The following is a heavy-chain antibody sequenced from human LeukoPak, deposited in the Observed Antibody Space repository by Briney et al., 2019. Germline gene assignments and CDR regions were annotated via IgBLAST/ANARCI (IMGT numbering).Heavy chain of an antibody. CDR2: IYSDNT. V-gene: IGHV3-53*01. CDR3: AQGGSPGAFDY. CDR1: GFTVSSNS. J-gene: IGHJ4*02. Sequence: GGSLRLSCTVSGFTVSSNSMSWVRQAPGKGLEWVSFIYSDNTHYSDSVKGRFTISRDNAKNTLYLQMNSLRAEDTSVYYCAQGGSPGAFDYWGQGTLVTVSS. D-gene: IGHD1-26*01.